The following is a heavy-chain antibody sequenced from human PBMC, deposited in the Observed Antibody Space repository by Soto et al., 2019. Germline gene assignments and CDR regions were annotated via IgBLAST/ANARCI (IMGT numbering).Heavy chain of an antibody. CDR1: GFTFSSSA. J-gene: IGHJ4*02. Sequence: ASVKVSCKASGFTFSSSAIQWVRQARGQPLEWIGWIVVGSGKTDYTHNLQARVTITRDKSTSTAYMELSGLRSEDTAVCYCAATFDSGSYDFGGHPWWGQGXLVTVYS. D-gene: IGHD2-21*01. V-gene: IGHV1-58*02. CDR3: AATFDSGSYDFGGHPW. CDR2: IVVGSGKT.